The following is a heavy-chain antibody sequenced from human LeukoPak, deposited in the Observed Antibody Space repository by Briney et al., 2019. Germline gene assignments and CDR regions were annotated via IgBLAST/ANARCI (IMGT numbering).Heavy chain of an antibody. J-gene: IGHJ6*04. D-gene: IGHD2-2*01. V-gene: IGHV4-59*12. Sequence: PSETLSLTCTVSGGSISSYYWSWIRQPAGKGLEWIGYIYHSGSTYYNPSLKSRVTISADRSKNQFSLKLSSVTAADTAVYYCARVYLGYCSRTSCLVWGKGTTVTVSS. CDR3: ARVYLGYCSRTSCLV. CDR2: IYHSGST. CDR1: GGSISSYY.